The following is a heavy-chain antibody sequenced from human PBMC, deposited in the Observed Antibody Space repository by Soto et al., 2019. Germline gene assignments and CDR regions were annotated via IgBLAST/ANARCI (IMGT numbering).Heavy chain of an antibody. CDR3: AAESPVLRFLGGDHHYYGMDV. V-gene: IGHV1-58*01. CDR2: IVVGSGDT. Sequence: SVKVSCKASGFTFSSSAVQWVRQARGQRLEWIGWIVVGSGDTNYAQNFQERVTITRDMSTSTAYMELSSLKSDDTAVYYCAAESPVLRFLGGDHHYYGMDVWGQGTTVTVS. D-gene: IGHD3-3*01. J-gene: IGHJ6*02. CDR1: GFTFSSSA.